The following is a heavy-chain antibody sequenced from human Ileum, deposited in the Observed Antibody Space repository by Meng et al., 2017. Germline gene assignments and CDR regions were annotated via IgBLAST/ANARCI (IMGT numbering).Heavy chain of an antibody. CDR1: GGSINSYY. D-gene: IGHD6-19*01. Sequence: SETLSLTCTVSGGSINSYYWSWIRQPAGKGLEWIGRIYTSGSTNYNPSLKSRVTMSVDTSKNQFSLKLSSVTAADTAVYYCARSDIAVGYFDYWGQGTLVTVSS. CDR3: ARSDIAVGYFDY. V-gene: IGHV4-4*07. CDR2: IYTSGST. J-gene: IGHJ4*02.